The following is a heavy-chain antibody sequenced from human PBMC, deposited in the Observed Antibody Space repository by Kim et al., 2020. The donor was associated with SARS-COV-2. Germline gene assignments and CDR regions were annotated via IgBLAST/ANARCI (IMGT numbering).Heavy chain of an antibody. V-gene: IGHV3-43*02. CDR2: ISGDGGST. D-gene: IGHD5-18*01. CDR3: AKGDLRGRIQLWLRVPPRFDP. J-gene: IGHJ5*02. CDR1: GFTFDDYA. Sequence: GGSLRLSCAASGFTFDDYAMHWVRQAPGKGLEWVSLISGDGGSTYYADSVKGRFTISRDNSKNSLYLQMNSLRTEDTALYYCAKGDLRGRIQLWLRVPPRFDPWGQETLVTVSS.